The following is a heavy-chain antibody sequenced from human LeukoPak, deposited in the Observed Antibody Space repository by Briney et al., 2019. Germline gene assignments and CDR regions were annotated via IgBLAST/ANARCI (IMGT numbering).Heavy chain of an antibody. CDR1: GGSISSSSYY. V-gene: IGHV4-39*01. CDR3: ARYCSSTSCPTRGGFDP. D-gene: IGHD2-2*01. CDR2: IYYSGST. J-gene: IGHJ5*02. Sequence: PSETLSLTCTVSGGSISSSSYYWGWIRQPPGKGLEWIGSIYYSGSTYYNPSLKSRVTISVDTSKNQFSLKLSSVTAADTAVYYCARYCSSTSCPTRGGFDPWGQGTLVTVSS.